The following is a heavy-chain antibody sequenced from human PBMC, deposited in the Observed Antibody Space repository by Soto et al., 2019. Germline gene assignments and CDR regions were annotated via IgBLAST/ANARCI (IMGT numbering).Heavy chain of an antibody. CDR3: GREAGGASTPGDDY. D-gene: IGHD2-15*01. J-gene: IGHJ4*02. Sequence: QVQLVQSGAEVKKPGASVKVSCKASGYTFVAFDIAWVRQASGQGLEWVGWVNPDTGDTAYKREFQGRLSMTRDTSINTVYRELSSLTHDDTSMYFCGREAGGASTPGDDYWGQGTLVTVSP. CDR1: GYTFVAFD. V-gene: IGHV1-8*01. CDR2: VNPDTGDT.